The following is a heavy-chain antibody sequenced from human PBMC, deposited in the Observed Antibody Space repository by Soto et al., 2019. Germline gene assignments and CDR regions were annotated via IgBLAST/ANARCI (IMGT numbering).Heavy chain of an antibody. CDR3: AKDSTVTTSLYFYYYGFDV. CDR2: VSGRGGST. V-gene: IGHV3-23*01. Sequence: GGSLRLSCAASTLTFSKYAMNWVRQAPGKGLEWVSAVSGRGGSTKYADSVKGRFIISRDNSNSTLYLQMDSLRGEDTAVYYCAKDSTVTTSLYFYYYGFDVWGQGATVTVSS. CDR1: TLTFSKYA. D-gene: IGHD4-17*01. J-gene: IGHJ6*02.